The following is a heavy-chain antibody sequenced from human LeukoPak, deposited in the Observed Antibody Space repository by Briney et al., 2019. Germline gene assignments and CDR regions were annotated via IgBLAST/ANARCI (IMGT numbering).Heavy chain of an antibody. D-gene: IGHD2-2*02. J-gene: IGHJ6*03. Sequence: ASVKVSCKVSGYTLTELSMHWVRQAPGKGLEWMGGFDPEDGETIYAQKFQGRVTMTEDTSTDTAYMELSSPRSEDTAVYYCATGGYCSSTSCYNYYYMDVWGKGTTVTVSS. CDR1: GYTLTELS. CDR3: ATGGYCSSTSCYNYYYMDV. CDR2: FDPEDGET. V-gene: IGHV1-24*01.